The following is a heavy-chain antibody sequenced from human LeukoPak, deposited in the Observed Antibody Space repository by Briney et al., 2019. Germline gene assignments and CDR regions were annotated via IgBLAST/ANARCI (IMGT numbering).Heavy chain of an antibody. Sequence: PSETLSLTCAVYGGSFSGYYWSWIRQPPGKGLEWIGEINHSGSTNYNPSLKSRVTISVDTSKNQFSLELSSVTAADTAVYYCARGRGYSSSWYLLELSSPFDYWGQGTLVTVSS. J-gene: IGHJ4*02. CDR3: ARGRGYSSSWYLLELSSPFDY. D-gene: IGHD6-13*01. CDR2: INHSGST. CDR1: GGSFSGYY. V-gene: IGHV4-34*01.